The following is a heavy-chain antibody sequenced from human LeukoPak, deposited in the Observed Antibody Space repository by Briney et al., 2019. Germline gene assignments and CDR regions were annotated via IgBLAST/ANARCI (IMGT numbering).Heavy chain of an antibody. CDR2: ISSSGSTI. J-gene: IGHJ5*02. D-gene: IGHD3-9*01. CDR1: GFTFSDYY. CDR3: ASTPGTIFRFDP. Sequence: GGSLRLSXAASGFTFSDYYMSWIRQAPGKGLEWVSYISSSGSTIYYADSVKGRFTISRDNAKNSLYLQMNSLRAEDTAVYYCASTPGTIFRFDPWGQGTLVTVSS. V-gene: IGHV3-11*04.